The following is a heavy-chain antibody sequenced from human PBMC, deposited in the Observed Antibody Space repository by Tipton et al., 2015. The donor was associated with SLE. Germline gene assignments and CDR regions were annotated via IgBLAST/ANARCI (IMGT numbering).Heavy chain of an antibody. J-gene: IGHJ1*01. V-gene: IGHV4-38-2*02. CDR2: IYHSGST. Sequence: TLSLTCTVSGYSISSGYYWGWIRQPPGKGLEWIGSIYHSGSTYYNPSLKSRVTISVDTSKNQFSLKLSSVTAADTAVYYCARGEQQPGAEYFQHWGQGTLVTVSS. D-gene: IGHD6-13*01. CDR3: ARGEQQPGAEYFQH. CDR1: GYSISSGYY.